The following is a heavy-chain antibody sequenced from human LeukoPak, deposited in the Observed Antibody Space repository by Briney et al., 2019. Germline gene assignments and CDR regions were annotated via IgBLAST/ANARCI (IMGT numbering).Heavy chain of an antibody. J-gene: IGHJ4*02. Sequence: PGGSLRLSCAASGFTFSSYSMNWVRQPPGKGLEWIGEINHSGSTNYNPSLKSRVTISVDTSKNQFSLKLSSVTAADTAVYYCARGRYSYGYWGQGTLVTVSS. CDR2: INHSGST. D-gene: IGHD5-18*01. V-gene: IGHV4-34*01. CDR3: ARGRYSYGY. CDR1: GFTFSSYS.